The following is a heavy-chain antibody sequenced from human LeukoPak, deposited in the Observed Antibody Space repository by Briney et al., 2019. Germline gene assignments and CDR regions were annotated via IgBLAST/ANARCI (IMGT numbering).Heavy chain of an antibody. V-gene: IGHV3-23*01. J-gene: IGHJ6*02. CDR1: GFTFSSYA. CDR2: ISGSGGST. Sequence: GGSLRLSCAASGFTFSSYAMSWVRQAPGKRLEWVSAISGSGGSTYYADSVKGRFTISRDNSKNTLYLQMNSLRAEDTAVYYCAKGGDTAMVYYYYYYGMDVWGQGTTVTVSS. D-gene: IGHD5-18*01. CDR3: AKGGDTAMVYYYYYYGMDV.